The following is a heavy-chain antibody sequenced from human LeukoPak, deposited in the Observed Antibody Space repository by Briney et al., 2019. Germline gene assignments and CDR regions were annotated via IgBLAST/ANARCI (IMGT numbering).Heavy chain of an antibody. J-gene: IGHJ3*01. Sequence: AASVKVSCKASGYTFTSYDINWVRQATGQGLEWMGLMNPNSGNTDYAQKFQGRVTITRNTSISTAYMELSSLRSEDTAVYYCARRGSSTTYYDAFDLWGQGTVVTVSS. CDR1: GYTFTSYD. CDR3: ARRGSSTTYYDAFDL. D-gene: IGHD2-2*01. CDR2: MNPNSGNT. V-gene: IGHV1-8*03.